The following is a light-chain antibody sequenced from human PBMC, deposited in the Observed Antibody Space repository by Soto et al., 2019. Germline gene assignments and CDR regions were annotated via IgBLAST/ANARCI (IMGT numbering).Light chain of an antibody. CDR3: QQRSNWFT. Sequence: EVILTQSPATLSLSPGERATLSCRASQSVSSFVAWYQQKPGQAPRLLIYDASNRATGIPARFVGSGSGTDFTLTISGLEPEDFAVYYCQQRSNWFTFGPGTKVDIK. CDR2: DAS. V-gene: IGKV3-11*01. CDR1: QSVSSF. J-gene: IGKJ3*01.